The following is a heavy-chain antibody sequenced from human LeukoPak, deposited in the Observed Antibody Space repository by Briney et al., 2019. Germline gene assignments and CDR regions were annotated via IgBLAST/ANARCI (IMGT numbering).Heavy chain of an antibody. CDR2: INHSGST. CDR3: ARGAPFDP. CDR1: GGSFSGYY. V-gene: IGHV4-34*01. Sequence: SETLSLTCAVYGGSFSGYYWSWIRQPPGKGLEWIGEINHSGSTNYNPSLKSRVTISVDTSKNQFSLKLSSVTAADTAVYYCARGAPFDPWGQGTLVTVSS. J-gene: IGHJ5*02.